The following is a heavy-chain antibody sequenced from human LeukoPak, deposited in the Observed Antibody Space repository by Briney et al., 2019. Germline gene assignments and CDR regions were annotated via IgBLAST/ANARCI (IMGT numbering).Heavy chain of an antibody. V-gene: IGHV3-7*01. Sequence: PGGSLRLSCAASGFTFSNYWMSWVRQAPGKGLQWVANIKLDGSEEYYADSVKGRFTISRDNAKNSLYLQMNSLRAEDTAVYYCAELGITMIGGVWGKGTTVTISS. CDR3: AELGITMIGGV. D-gene: IGHD3-10*02. CDR1: GFTFSNYW. J-gene: IGHJ6*04. CDR2: IKLDGSEE.